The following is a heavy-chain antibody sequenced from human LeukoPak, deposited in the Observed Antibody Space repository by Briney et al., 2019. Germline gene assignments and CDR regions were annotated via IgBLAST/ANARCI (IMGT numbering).Heavy chain of an antibody. J-gene: IGHJ3*02. CDR2: ISDSGAKT. CDR1: GFTFRSYE. D-gene: IGHD3-3*01. CDR3: AKLPTIYGVADSFDM. Sequence: GGSLRLSCEASGFTFRSYEMSWVRQAPGKGLEWVSIISDSGAKTDYADSVKGRFTISRDNSKNTLFLQLNRLRAEVTATHYCAKLPTIYGVADSFDMWGQGTAVIVSS. V-gene: IGHV3-23*01.